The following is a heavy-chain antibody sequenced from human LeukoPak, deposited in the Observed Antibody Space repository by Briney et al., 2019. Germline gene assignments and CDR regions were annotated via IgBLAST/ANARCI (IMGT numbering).Heavy chain of an antibody. Sequence: PGGSLRLSCAASGFAFSSYAMSWVRQAPGKGLEWVSGISSSGGSTYYADSVKGRFTISRDNSRNTLYLQMNSLRAEDTAVYYCAKGRSYGYGMDVWGQGTTVTVSS. CDR3: AKGRSYGYGMDV. CDR1: GFAFSSYA. J-gene: IGHJ6*02. CDR2: ISSSGGST. V-gene: IGHV3-23*01. D-gene: IGHD5-18*01.